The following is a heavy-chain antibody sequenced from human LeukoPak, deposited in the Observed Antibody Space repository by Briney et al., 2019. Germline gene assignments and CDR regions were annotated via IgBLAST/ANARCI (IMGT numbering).Heavy chain of an antibody. V-gene: IGHV3-21*01. D-gene: IGHD6-19*01. CDR1: GFTFSIYS. J-gene: IGHJ4*02. CDR3: ARELVAVSDTVGDF. Sequence: GGSLRLSCAASGFTFSIYSMNWVRQAPGKGLEWVSSISSSSNYINHADSVKGRFTISRDNAKNSLYLQMNSLRAEDTAVYYCARELVAVSDTVGDFWGQGTLVTVSS. CDR2: ISSSSNYI.